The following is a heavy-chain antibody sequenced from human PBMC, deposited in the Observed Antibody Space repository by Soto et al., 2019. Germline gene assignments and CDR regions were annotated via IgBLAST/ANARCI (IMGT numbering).Heavy chain of an antibody. CDR2: IYYSGAT. Sequence: SDTLSLTCLVSGGSINNSTYYWGWIRQPPGKGLEWIGSIYYSGATYYNPSLRSRITISMDRSKNHFSLKLTSVTAADTAIYYCAPVGIGTTTVDYWGQGTLVTVSS. V-gene: IGHV4-39*02. D-gene: IGHD5-12*01. CDR3: APVGIGTTTVDY. CDR1: GGSINNSTYY. J-gene: IGHJ4*02.